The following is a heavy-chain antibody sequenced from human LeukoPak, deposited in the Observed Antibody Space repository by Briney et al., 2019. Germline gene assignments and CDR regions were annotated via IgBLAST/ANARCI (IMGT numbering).Heavy chain of an antibody. D-gene: IGHD4-17*01. CDR2: IYYSGST. CDR3: ARDRYYGDDNNYYYYYYMDV. V-gene: IGHV4-39*07. Sequence: PSETLSLTCTDSGGSISSSSYYWGWIRQPPGKGLEWIGSIYYSGSTYYNPSLKSRVTISVDTSKNQFSLKLSSVTAADTAVYYCARDRYYGDDNNYYYYYYMDVWGKGTTVTVSS. J-gene: IGHJ6*03. CDR1: GGSISSSSYY.